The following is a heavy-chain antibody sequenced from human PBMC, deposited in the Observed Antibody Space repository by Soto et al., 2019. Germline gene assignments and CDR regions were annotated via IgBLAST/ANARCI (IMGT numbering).Heavy chain of an antibody. Sequence: QVQLVQSGAEVKKPGSSVKVSCKASGGTFSSYTISWVRQAPGQGLEWMGRIIPILGIANYAQKFQGRVTITADKSPSTADMELSSLRSEDTAVYYCARVTADYYGSGSDAFDIWGQGTMVTVSS. CDR3: ARVTADYYGSGSDAFDI. V-gene: IGHV1-69*02. D-gene: IGHD3-10*01. CDR2: IIPILGIA. J-gene: IGHJ3*02. CDR1: GGTFSSYT.